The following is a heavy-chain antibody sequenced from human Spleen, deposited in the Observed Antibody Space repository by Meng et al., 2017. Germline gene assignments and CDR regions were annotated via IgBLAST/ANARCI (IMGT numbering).Heavy chain of an antibody. D-gene: IGHD3-10*01. CDR3: ARDVQHGSGRYSP. J-gene: IGHJ5*02. V-gene: IGHV4-34*01. CDR2: INHSGST. Sequence: QVQLQQWGAGLLKPSETLSLTCVVSGGSFSDYYWSWIRQPPGKGLEWIGEINHSGSTNYNPSLKSRVTISVDTSKNHFSLKLRSVTAADTAVYYCARDVQHGSGRYSPWGQGTLVTVSS. CDR1: GGSFSDYY.